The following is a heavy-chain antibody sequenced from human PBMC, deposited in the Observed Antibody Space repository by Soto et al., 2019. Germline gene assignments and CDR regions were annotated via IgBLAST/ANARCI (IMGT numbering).Heavy chain of an antibody. Sequence: QVQLVQSGAEVKKPGSSVKVSCKASGGTFSSYAISWVRQAPGQGLEWMGGIIPIFGTANYAQKFQGRVTISGGESKRTAYMELRRLRSEDTAVYYCARDNRKGGACRVTCGMDVWGQGTPVTVSS. J-gene: IGHJ6*02. D-gene: IGHD1-26*01. CDR2: IIPIFGTA. V-gene: IGHV1-69*01. CDR3: ARDNRKGGACRVTCGMDV. CDR1: GGTFSSYA.